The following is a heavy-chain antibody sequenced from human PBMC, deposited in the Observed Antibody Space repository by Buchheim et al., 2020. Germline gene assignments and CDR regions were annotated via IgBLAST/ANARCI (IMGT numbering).Heavy chain of an antibody. Sequence: QVQLVQSGAEVKKPGASVKVSCKASGYTFTSYYMHWVRQAPAQGVEGMGIINPCGGSTSYAQKFQGRVTITWYTSTSTGHMERSSLRSEDTAVYYCARDYSSGWLYGPGYYYYGMDVWGQGTT. CDR3: ARDYSSGWLYGPGYYYYGMDV. CDR2: INPCGGST. CDR1: GYTFTSYY. D-gene: IGHD6-19*01. J-gene: IGHJ6*02. V-gene: IGHV1-46*01.